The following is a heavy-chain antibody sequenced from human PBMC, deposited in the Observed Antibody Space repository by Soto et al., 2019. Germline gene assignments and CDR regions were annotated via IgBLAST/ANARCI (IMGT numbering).Heavy chain of an antibody. CDR2: IWHDGTNK. Sequence: GGSLRLSCVASGFSFNTYGMHWVRQPPGKGLEWVAGIWHDGTNKYYADSVQGRVTISRDNSGNTLYLHMSSLRAEDTAKYFCAREGYSGYFFDYWGQGTLVTSPQ. CDR1: GFSFNTYG. J-gene: IGHJ4*02. D-gene: IGHD5-12*01. CDR3: AREGYSGYFFDY. V-gene: IGHV3-33*08.